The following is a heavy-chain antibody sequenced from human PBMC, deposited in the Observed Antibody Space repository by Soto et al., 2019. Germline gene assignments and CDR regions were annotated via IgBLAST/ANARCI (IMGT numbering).Heavy chain of an antibody. V-gene: IGHV5-51*01. CDR1: GYTFTSYW. CDR3: ARAFDAFDI. J-gene: IGHJ3*02. Sequence: GASVKVSCKASGYTFTSYWIGWVRQMPGKGLEWMGIIYPGDSDTRYSPSFQGQVTISADKSISTAYLQWSSLKASDTAMYYCARAFDAFDIWGQGTMVTVSS. CDR2: IYPGDSDT.